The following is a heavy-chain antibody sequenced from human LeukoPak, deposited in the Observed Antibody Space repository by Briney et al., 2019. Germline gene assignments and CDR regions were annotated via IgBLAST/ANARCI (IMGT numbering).Heavy chain of an antibody. Sequence: ASVKVSCKVSGYTLTELSMHWVRQAPGKGLEWMGGFGPEDGETIYAQKFQGRVTMTEDTSTDTAYMELSSLRSEDTAVYYCATGLAAADLFDYWGQGTLVTVSS. CDR3: ATGLAAADLFDY. CDR1: GYTLTELS. V-gene: IGHV1-24*01. D-gene: IGHD6-13*01. J-gene: IGHJ4*02. CDR2: FGPEDGET.